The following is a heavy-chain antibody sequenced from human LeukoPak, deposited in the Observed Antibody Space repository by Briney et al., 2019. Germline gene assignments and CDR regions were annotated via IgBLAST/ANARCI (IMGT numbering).Heavy chain of an antibody. CDR1: GFTFNNYA. CDR3: AKNPSKYYCSSTSCYPYFQH. V-gene: IGHV3-23*01. CDR2: ISGSGGST. Sequence: GGSLRLSCAASGFTFNNYAMNWVRQAPGKGLEWVSAISGSGGSTYYADSVRGRFTISRDNSKNTLYLQMNSLRAEDTAVYYCAKNPSKYYCSSTSCYPYFQHWGQGTLVTVSS. J-gene: IGHJ1*01. D-gene: IGHD2-2*01.